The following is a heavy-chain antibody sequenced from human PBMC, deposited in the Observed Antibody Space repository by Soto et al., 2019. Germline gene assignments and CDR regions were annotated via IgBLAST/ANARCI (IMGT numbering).Heavy chain of an antibody. CDR1: GGTFSSYT. J-gene: IGHJ5*02. Sequence: SVKVSCKASGGTFSSYTISWVRQAPGQGLEWMGRIIPILGIANYAQKFQGRVTITADKSTSTAYMELSSLRSEDTAVYYCARAPYYGSGSYQPNNWFDPWGQGTLVTVS. CDR2: IIPILGIA. V-gene: IGHV1-69*02. CDR3: ARAPYYGSGSYQPNNWFDP. D-gene: IGHD3-10*01.